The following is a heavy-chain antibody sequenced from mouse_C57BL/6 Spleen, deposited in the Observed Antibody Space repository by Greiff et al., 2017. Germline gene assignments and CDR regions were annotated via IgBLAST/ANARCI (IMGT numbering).Heavy chain of an antibody. V-gene: IGHV3-6*01. CDR3: ARSGSSFYWYFDV. CDR2: ISYDGSN. CDR1: GYSITSGYY. Sequence: DVQLQESGPGLVKPSQSLSLTCSVTGYSITSGYYWNWIRQFPGNKLEWMGYISYDGSNNYNPSLKNPISITRDTSKNQFFLKLNSVTTEDTATYYCARSGSSFYWYFDVWGTGTTVTVSS. D-gene: IGHD1-1*01. J-gene: IGHJ1*03.